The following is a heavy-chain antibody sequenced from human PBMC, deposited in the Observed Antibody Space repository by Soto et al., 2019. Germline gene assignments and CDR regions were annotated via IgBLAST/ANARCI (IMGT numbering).Heavy chain of an antibody. D-gene: IGHD4-17*01. V-gene: IGHV3-64D*06. Sequence: GGSLRLSCSASGFTFSMFSMHWVRQAPGKGLEYVSGISSNGDSTYYADPVKGRFTISRDNSKNTLYLQMSSLRAVDTAVYYCVHPRSTVQIPPTWGQGTLVTVS. CDR1: GFTFSMFS. CDR3: VHPRSTVQIPPT. CDR2: ISSNGDST. J-gene: IGHJ5*02.